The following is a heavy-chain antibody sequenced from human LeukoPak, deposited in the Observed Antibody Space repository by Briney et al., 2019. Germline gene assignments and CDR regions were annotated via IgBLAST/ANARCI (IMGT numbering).Heavy chain of an antibody. V-gene: IGHV4-59*04. CDR3: ARVHSSGNEAMDY. J-gene: IGHJ4*02. CDR1: GGSISSYY. Sequence: PSETLSLTCTVSGGSISSYYWSWIRQPPGKGLEWIGYIYYSGSTYYNPSLKSRVTISVDTSKNQFSLKLSSVTAADTAVYYCARVHSSGNEAMDYWGQGTLVTVSS. D-gene: IGHD6-19*01. CDR2: IYYSGST.